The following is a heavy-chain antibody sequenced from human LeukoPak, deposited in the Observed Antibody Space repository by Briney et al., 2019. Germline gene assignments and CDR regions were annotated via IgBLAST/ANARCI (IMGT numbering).Heavy chain of an antibody. D-gene: IGHD2-15*01. CDR2: IYYSGST. V-gene: IGHV4-30-4*08. Sequence: PSETLSLTCTVSGGSISSGDYYWSWIRQPPGKGLEWIGYIYYSGSTYYNPSLKSRVTMSVDTSKNQFSLKLSSVTAADTAVYYCARGGSHLVVPDWFDPWGQGTLVTVSS. J-gene: IGHJ5*02. CDR3: ARGGSHLVVPDWFDP. CDR1: GGSISSGDYY.